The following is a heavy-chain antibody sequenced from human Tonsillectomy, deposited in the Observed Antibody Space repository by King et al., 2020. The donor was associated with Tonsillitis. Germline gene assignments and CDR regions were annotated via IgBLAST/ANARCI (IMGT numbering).Heavy chain of an antibody. V-gene: IGHV2-26*01. CDR3: ARIHYYSSSCYDWFDP. D-gene: IGHD6-13*01. CDR2: IFSNDEK. CDR1: GFSLSNARMG. J-gene: IGHJ5*02. Sequence: TLKESGPVLVKPTETLTLTCTVSGFSLSNARMGVSWIRQPPGKALEWLAHIFSNDEKSYSTSLKSRPTISKDTPKSQVFLTMTNMDPVVTATYYCARIHYYSSSCYDWFDPWGQGTLVTVSS.